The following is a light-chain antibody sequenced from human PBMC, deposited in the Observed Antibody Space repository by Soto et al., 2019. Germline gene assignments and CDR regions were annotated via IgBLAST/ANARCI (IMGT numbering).Light chain of an antibody. CDR3: HHYRTS. Sequence: EIVLTQSPGTLSLSPGERATLSCRASQSVSSSYLAWYQQKPGQAPRQLIYGASSRATGIPDRFSGCASGKDFTLTITRLEPEDFEVYYCHHYRTSFGGGTRVEIK. J-gene: IGKJ4*01. CDR2: GAS. CDR1: QSVSSSY. V-gene: IGKV3-20*01.